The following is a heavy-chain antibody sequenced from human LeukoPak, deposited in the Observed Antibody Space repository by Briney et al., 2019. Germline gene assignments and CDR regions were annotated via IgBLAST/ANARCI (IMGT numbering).Heavy chain of an antibody. CDR2: ISSSGKTI. D-gene: IGHD3-22*01. Sequence: GGSLRLSYAASGFTFSDYYMSWMRQAPGKGLEWVSYISSSGKTIYYADSVKGRFTISRDNAKNSLYLQMNSLRAEDTAVYYCARDQYYYDSSAPPLYWGQGTLVTVSS. CDR1: GFTFSDYY. CDR3: ARDQYYYDSSAPPLY. J-gene: IGHJ4*02. V-gene: IGHV3-11*01.